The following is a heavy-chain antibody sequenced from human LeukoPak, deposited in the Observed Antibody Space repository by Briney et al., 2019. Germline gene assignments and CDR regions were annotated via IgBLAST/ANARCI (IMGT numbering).Heavy chain of an antibody. D-gene: IGHD3-3*01. V-gene: IGHV3-49*03. J-gene: IGHJ4*02. CDR2: IRTKAYGGTT. Sequence: GSLRLSCTASGFTFGDYVVSWFRQAPGKGLEWVGFIRTKAYGGTTEYAASVKGRFTISRDDSESIAYLQMNSLKTEDTAVYYCTRGSDTIFGVSRDGFDSWGQGTLVTVSS. CDR3: TRGSDTIFGVSRDGFDS. CDR1: GFTFGDYV.